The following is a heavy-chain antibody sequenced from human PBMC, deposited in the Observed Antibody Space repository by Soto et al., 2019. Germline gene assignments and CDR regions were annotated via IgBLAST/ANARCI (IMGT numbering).Heavy chain of an antibody. J-gene: IGHJ6*03. V-gene: IGHV1-69*02. CDR1: GGTFSSYT. CDR2: IIPILGIA. Sequence: QVQLVQSGAEVKKPGSSVKVSCKASGGTFSSYTISWVRQAPGQGLEWMGRIIPILGIANYAQKCQGRVTITADKSTSTAYMELSSLRSEDTAVYYCASMFYSMHYYYMDVWGKGTTVTVSS. D-gene: IGHD6-13*01. CDR3: ASMFYSMHYYYMDV.